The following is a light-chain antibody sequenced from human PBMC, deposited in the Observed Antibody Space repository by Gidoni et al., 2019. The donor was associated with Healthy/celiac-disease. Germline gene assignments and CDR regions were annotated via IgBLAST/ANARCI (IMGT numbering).Light chain of an antibody. CDR1: LSVLYSSNNKNY. CDR3: QQYYSTPLT. Sequence: DIVLTQSPASLAVSLGERATINCKSSLSVLYSSNNKNYLAWYQQKPGQPPKLLIYWASTRESGVPDRCSGSGSGTDFTLTISSLQAEDVAVYYCQQYYSTPLTFGGGTKVEIK. V-gene: IGKV4-1*01. CDR2: WAS. J-gene: IGKJ4*01.